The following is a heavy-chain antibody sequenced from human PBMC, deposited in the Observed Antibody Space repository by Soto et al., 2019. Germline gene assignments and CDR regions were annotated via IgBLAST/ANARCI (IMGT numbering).Heavy chain of an antibody. CDR2: ISPILCIA. CDR1: GGTFSSYT. CDR3: ARDGPDGDYSDWFDP. J-gene: IGHJ5*02. D-gene: IGHD4-17*01. V-gene: IGHV1-69*08. Sequence: QVQLVQSGAEVKKPGSSVKVSCTASGGTFSSYTISWVRQAPGPGLEWMGRISPILCIANYAQKVQDRVTITADKSTSTAYMELSSMRSEDTAVYYCARDGPDGDYSDWFDPWGKGTLVTVSS.